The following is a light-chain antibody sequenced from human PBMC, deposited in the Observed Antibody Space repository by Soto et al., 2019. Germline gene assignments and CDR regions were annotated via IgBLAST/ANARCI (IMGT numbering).Light chain of an antibody. J-gene: IGKJ4*01. CDR1: QSIRSF. Sequence: DNPMTQSPSTLSASVGDRVTITCRASQSIRSFLAWYQQKPGKAPKLLIYDASTLGSGVPSRFSGSGSGTEFTLTISSLQPDDFATYYCQQYDSYSLTFGGGTKVEIK. CDR3: QQYDSYSLT. V-gene: IGKV1-5*01. CDR2: DAS.